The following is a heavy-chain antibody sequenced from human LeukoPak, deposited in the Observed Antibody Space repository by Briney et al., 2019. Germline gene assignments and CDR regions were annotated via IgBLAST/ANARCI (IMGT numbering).Heavy chain of an antibody. Sequence: GGSLRLSCAASGFTFSSYSMNWVRQAPGKGLEWVSSISTSSIYIYYADSVKGRFTISRDNAKNSLFLQMSSLRAEDTAVYYCARNLYTMGSTDAFDIWGQGTMVTVSS. CDR2: ISTSSIYI. J-gene: IGHJ3*02. D-gene: IGHD1-26*01. CDR3: ARNLYTMGSTDAFDI. V-gene: IGHV3-21*01. CDR1: GFTFSSYS.